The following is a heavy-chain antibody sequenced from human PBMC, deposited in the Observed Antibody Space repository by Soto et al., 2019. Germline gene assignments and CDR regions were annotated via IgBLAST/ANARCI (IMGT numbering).Heavy chain of an antibody. CDR2: ISYDGSNK. Sequence: PGGSLRLSCAASGFTFSSYGMHWVRQAPGKGLEWVAVISYDGSNKYYADSVKGRFTISRDNSKNTLYLQMNSLRAEDTAIYYCAKGTGSGYYDSSGYYSFDYWGHGTLVTVSS. CDR1: GFTFSSYG. CDR3: AKGTGSGYYDSSGYYSFDY. V-gene: IGHV3-30*18. D-gene: IGHD3-22*01. J-gene: IGHJ4*01.